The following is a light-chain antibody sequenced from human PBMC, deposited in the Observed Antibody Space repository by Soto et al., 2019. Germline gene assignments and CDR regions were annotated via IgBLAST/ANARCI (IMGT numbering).Light chain of an antibody. Sequence: ESVLTQSPGTLSLSPGERATLSCRASQSVSDNYLAWYQQKPGQAPRLLIYGASSRATGIPDRFSGSGSGTDFTLTISRLEPEDFAVYYCQQYATSLPTFGQGTKLEIK. CDR1: QSVSDNY. CDR2: GAS. CDR3: QQYATSLPT. V-gene: IGKV3-20*01. J-gene: IGKJ2*01.